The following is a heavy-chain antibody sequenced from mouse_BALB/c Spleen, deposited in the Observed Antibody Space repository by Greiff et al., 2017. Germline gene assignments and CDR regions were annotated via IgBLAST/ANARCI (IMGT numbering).Heavy chain of an antibody. Sequence: EVKLQESGGGLVQPGGSLKLSCAASGFDFSRYWMSWVRQAPGKGLEWIGEINPDSSTINYTPSLKDKFIISRDNAKNTLYLQMSKVRSEDTALYYCARPQDYYGSSYAWFAYWGQGTLVTVSA. J-gene: IGHJ3*01. D-gene: IGHD1-1*01. CDR2: INPDSSTI. CDR1: GFDFSRYW. V-gene: IGHV4-1*02. CDR3: ARPQDYYGSSYAWFAY.